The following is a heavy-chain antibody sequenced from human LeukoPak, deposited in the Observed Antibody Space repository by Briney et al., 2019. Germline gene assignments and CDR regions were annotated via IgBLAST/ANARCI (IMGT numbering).Heavy chain of an antibody. D-gene: IGHD3-10*01. Sequence: SETLSLTCTVSGASISSFHWTWIRQPAGKGLEWIGRISGSGSTIYNPSLKSRVTMSLDMSNNQYFLKLSSVTAADMAVYYCARDRGSDGSDQLDPWGQGILVTVSS. J-gene: IGHJ5*02. CDR1: GASISSFH. CDR3: ARDRGSDGSDQLDP. V-gene: IGHV4-4*07. CDR2: ISGSGST.